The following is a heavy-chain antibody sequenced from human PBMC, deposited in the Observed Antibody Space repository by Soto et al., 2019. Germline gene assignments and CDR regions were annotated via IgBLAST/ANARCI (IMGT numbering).Heavy chain of an antibody. J-gene: IGHJ4*02. CDR1: GYTNTDLS. Sequence: GASAKGSWKPPGYTNTDLSIHWARQAPGLGLEWMGWIDPKSGVSRKTQKFQGSLTMTRDTSTNTVYMELSSLRSDDTAVYYWARDNYGPLDYWGQGTLGSGSS. CDR3: ARDNYGPLDY. D-gene: IGHD3-10*01. V-gene: IGHV1-2*02. CDR2: IDPKSGVS.